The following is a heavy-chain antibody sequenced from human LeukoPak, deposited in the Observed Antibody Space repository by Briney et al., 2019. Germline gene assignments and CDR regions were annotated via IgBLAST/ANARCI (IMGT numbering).Heavy chain of an antibody. CDR3: ARERGSSSWHNWFDP. Sequence: GASVKVSCKASGGTFSSYAISWVRQAPGQGLEWMGGIIPIFGTANYAQKFQGRVTITADESTSTAYMELSSLRSEDTVVYYCARERGSSSWHNWFDPWGQGTLVTVSS. J-gene: IGHJ5*02. CDR1: GGTFSSYA. CDR2: IIPIFGTA. V-gene: IGHV1-69*13. D-gene: IGHD6-13*01.